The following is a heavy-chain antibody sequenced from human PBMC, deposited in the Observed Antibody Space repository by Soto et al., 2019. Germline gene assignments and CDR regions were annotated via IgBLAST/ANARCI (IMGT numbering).Heavy chain of an antibody. D-gene: IGHD4-17*01. J-gene: IGHJ4*02. Sequence: ASVKVSCKASGYTFTSYGISWVRQAPGQGLEWMGWISAYNGNTNYAQKLQGRVTMTTDTSTSTAYMELRSLRSDDTAVYYCARERDYCDPIAIHLIDYWGQGTLVTVSS. CDR3: ARERDYCDPIAIHLIDY. CDR2: ISAYNGNT. CDR1: GYTFTSYG. V-gene: IGHV1-18*01.